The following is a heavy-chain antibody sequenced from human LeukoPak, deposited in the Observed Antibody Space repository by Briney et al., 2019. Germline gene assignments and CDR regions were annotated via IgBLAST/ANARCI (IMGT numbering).Heavy chain of an antibody. Sequence: SETLSLTCSVSGGSIGRGSYYWGWIRQSPGKGLEWIGSIYYSGSTNYNPSLKSRVTISVDTSKNQFSLNLSSVTAADTAVYYCARFSSIAAAFDYWGLGTLVTVSS. CDR3: ARFSSIAAAFDY. D-gene: IGHD6-13*01. V-gene: IGHV4-39*07. CDR1: GGSIGRGSYY. CDR2: IYYSGST. J-gene: IGHJ4*02.